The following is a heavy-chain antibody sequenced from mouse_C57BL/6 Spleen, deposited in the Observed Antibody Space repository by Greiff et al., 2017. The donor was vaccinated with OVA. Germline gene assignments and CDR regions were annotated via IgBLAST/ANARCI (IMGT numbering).Heavy chain of an antibody. Sequence: DVQLQESGPELVKPGASVKMSCKASGYTFTDYNMHWVKQSHGKSLEWIGYINPNNGGTSYNQKFKGKATLPVNKSSSTAYMELRSLTSEDSAVYYCARSRYGSYFDYWGQGTTLTVSS. D-gene: IGHD2-2*01. CDR2: INPNNGGT. CDR3: ARSRYGSYFDY. J-gene: IGHJ2*01. V-gene: IGHV1-22*01. CDR1: GYTFTDYN.